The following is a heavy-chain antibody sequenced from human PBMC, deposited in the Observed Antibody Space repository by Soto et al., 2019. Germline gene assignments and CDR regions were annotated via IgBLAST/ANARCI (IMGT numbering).Heavy chain of an antibody. D-gene: IGHD5-18*01. CDR1: GYTFTSYG. Sequence: ASVKVSCKASGYTFTSYGISWVRQAPEQGLEWMGWISAYNGNTNYAQKLQGRVTMTTDTSTSTAYMELRSLRSDDTAVYYCARETPNTAMVSDWFDPWGQGTLVTVSS. J-gene: IGHJ5*02. V-gene: IGHV1-18*01. CDR2: ISAYNGNT. CDR3: ARETPNTAMVSDWFDP.